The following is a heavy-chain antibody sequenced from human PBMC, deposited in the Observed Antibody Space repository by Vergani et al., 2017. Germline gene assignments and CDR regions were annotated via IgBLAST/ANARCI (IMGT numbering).Heavy chain of an antibody. D-gene: IGHD3-22*01. J-gene: IGHJ4*02. CDR1: DDSISSGVYY. CDR3: ARMGGYDEGDAFRIGYFDS. V-gene: IGHV4-31*03. Sequence: QVQLQESGPGLVKPSQTLSLTCSVSDDSISSGVYYWNWIRQHPGKGLEWIGYIYSTGSTHHNPSLRRRINMSVDTSKNQFSLKLNSVTAADTAMYYCARMGGYDEGDAFRIGYFDSWGPGILVTVSS. CDR2: IYSTGST.